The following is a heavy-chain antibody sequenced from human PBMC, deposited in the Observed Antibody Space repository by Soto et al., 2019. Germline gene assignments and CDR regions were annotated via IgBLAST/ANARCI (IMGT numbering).Heavy chain of an antibody. CDR3: AKAPGTTGWDRFDS. Sequence: EVQLVESGGGVVQPGRSLRLSCAASGFTFDNYAMHWVRQAPGKGPGWVSGIHWNGGHTGYAASVKGRFTISRDNAKNSLFLQMNSLRPEDTAFYYCAKAPGTTGWDRFDSWGQGTLVSVSS. CDR2: IHWNGGHT. CDR1: GFTFDNYA. D-gene: IGHD6-19*01. J-gene: IGHJ4*02. V-gene: IGHV3-9*01.